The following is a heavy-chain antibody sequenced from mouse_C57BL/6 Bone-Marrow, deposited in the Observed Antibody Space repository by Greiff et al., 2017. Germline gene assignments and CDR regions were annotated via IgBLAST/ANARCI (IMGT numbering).Heavy chain of an antibody. V-gene: IGHV1-26*01. J-gene: IGHJ3*01. Sequence: EVKLQQSGPELVKPGASVKISCKASGYTFTDYYMNWVKQSHGKSLEWIGDINPNNGGTSYNQKFKGKATLTVDRSSSTAYMELRSLTSEDSAVYYCARRRLLLFAYWGQGTLVTVSA. CDR1: GYTFTDYY. CDR2: INPNNGGT. CDR3: ARRRLLLFAY. D-gene: IGHD2-10*01.